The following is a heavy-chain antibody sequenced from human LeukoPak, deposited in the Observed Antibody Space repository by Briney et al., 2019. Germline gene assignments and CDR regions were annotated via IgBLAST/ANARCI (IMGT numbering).Heavy chain of an antibody. CDR2: INNDGSTT. Sequence: PGGSLRLSCAASGFAFSSYWMHWVRQAPGKGLVWVSRINNDGSTTSYADSVKGRFTISRDNAKNTLYLQMNSLRAEDTAVYYCARALLVRNGYNYSPNYFDYWGQGTLVTVSS. D-gene: IGHD5-24*01. J-gene: IGHJ4*02. V-gene: IGHV3-74*01. CDR3: ARALLVRNGYNYSPNYFDY. CDR1: GFAFSSYW.